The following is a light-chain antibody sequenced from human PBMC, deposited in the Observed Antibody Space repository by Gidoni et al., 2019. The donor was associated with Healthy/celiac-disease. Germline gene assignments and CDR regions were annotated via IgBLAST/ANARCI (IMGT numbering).Light chain of an antibody. Sequence: DIQMTQSPSSLSASVGDSVTITCRASQSISSYLNWYQQKPGKAPKLLIYDASSLQSGIPSRFSGSGSGTDFTLTISSLQPEDFATYYCQQSYSTPYTFGQGTKLEIK. CDR3: QQSYSTPYT. J-gene: IGKJ2*01. V-gene: IGKV1-39*01. CDR2: DAS. CDR1: QSISSY.